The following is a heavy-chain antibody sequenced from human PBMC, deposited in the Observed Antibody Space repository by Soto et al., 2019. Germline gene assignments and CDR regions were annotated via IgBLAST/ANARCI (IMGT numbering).Heavy chain of an antibody. CDR3: ARVRRVAAAGKRYYYYGMDV. CDR1: GGSFSVYY. V-gene: IGHV4-34*01. Sequence: PSETLSLTCAVYGGSFSVYYWSWIRHPPGKGLEWIGEINHSGSTNYDPSLKSRVTISVDTSKNQFSLKLSSVTAADTAVYYCARVRRVAAAGKRYYYYGMDVWGQGTTVTVSS. J-gene: IGHJ6*02. D-gene: IGHD6-13*01. CDR2: INHSGST.